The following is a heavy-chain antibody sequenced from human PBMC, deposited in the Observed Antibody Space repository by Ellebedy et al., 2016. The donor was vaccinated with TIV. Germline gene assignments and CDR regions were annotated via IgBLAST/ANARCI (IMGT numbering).Heavy chain of an antibody. CDR3: ARRLGGSGTYGPFDP. D-gene: IGHD3-10*01. V-gene: IGHV4-34*01. CDR2: INHSGST. J-gene: IGHJ5*02. Sequence: MPSETLSLTCTVSGGSISSYYWSWIRQPPGKGLEWIGEINHSGSTNYNPSLKSRVTISVDTSKNQFSLKLSSVTAADTAVYYCARRLGGSGTYGPFDPWGQGTLVTVSS. CDR1: GGSISSYY.